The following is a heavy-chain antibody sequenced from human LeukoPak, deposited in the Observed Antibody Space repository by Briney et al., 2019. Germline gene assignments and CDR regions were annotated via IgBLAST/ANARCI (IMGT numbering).Heavy chain of an antibody. D-gene: IGHD1-26*01. CDR3: ARVSSGSLYYFDY. CDR2: IYYSGST. Sequence: PSETLSLTCTVSGGSISSYYWSWIRQPPGKGLEWIGYIYYSGSTNYNPSLKSRVTISVDTSKNQFSLKLSSVTAADTAVYYCARVSSGSLYYFDYWGQGTLVTVSS. J-gene: IGHJ4*02. CDR1: GGSISSYY. V-gene: IGHV4-59*12.